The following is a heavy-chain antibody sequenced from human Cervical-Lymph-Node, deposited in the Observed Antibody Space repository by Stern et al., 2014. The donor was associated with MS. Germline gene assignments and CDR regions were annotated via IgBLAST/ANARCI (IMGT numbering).Heavy chain of an antibody. CDR2: IKRDGSET. CDR1: GSTFSTSW. V-gene: IGHV3-7*01. Sequence: EVQLVESGGGLVQPGGSQRLSCVASGSTFSTSWMSWVRQAPGKGLEWVANIKRDGSETYYLDSVKGRFPISRDNAKSSLYLEMNSLRAEDTAVYYCTRFLQSGWSDLFDSWGRGTLVTVSS. CDR3: TRFLQSGWSDLFDS. J-gene: IGHJ5*01. D-gene: IGHD6-19*01.